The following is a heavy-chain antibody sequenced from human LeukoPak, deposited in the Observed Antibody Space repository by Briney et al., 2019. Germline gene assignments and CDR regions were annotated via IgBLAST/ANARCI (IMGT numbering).Heavy chain of an antibody. CDR3: ASLGSSGSLDY. D-gene: IGHD6-19*01. CDR1: GGSISSGGCY. CDR2: IYYSGST. J-gene: IGHJ4*02. Sequence: SETLSLTCTVSGGSISSGGCYWSWIRQHPGKGLEWIGYIYYSGSTNYNPSLKSRVTISVDTSKNQFSLKLSSVTAADTAVYYCASLGSSGSLDYWGQGTLVTVSS. V-gene: IGHV4-61*08.